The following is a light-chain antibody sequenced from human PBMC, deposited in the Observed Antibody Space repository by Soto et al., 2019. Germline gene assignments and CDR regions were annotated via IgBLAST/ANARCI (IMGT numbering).Light chain of an antibody. J-gene: IGKJ2*01. CDR1: QSVSSY. CDR2: DAS. V-gene: IGKV3-11*01. CDR3: QQRFNWPPKYT. Sequence: EIVLTQSPATLSLSPGERATLSCRASQSVSSYLAWYQQKPGQAPRLLIYDASNRATGIPARFSGSGSGTGFTLTISSLEPEDFAVYYCQQRFNWPPKYTFGQGTKLEIK.